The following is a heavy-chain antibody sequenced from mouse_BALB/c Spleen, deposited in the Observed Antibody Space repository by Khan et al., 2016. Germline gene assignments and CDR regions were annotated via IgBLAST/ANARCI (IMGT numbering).Heavy chain of an antibody. V-gene: IGHV6-6*02. D-gene: IGHD1-1*01. CDR2: IRLKSHNYAT. J-gene: IGHJ4*01. Sequence: EVKLEVSGGGLVQPGGSMKLSCVASGFTFSNYWMNWVRQSPEKGLEWVAEIRLKSHNYATHYAESVKGRFTISRDDSRTSVYLQMNNLRAEDTGIYDCTRHITTGYTMDYWGQGTSVTVSS. CDR1: GFTFSNYW. CDR3: TRHITTGYTMDY.